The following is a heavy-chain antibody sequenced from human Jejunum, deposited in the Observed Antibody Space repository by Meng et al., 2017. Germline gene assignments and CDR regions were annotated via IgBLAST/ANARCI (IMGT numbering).Heavy chain of an antibody. CDR2: MHQSGSS. V-gene: IGHV4-4*02. D-gene: IGHD1-7*01. CDR3: ARGWKYAWFN. J-gene: IGHJ4*02. CDR1: VGFSSIYR. Sequence: GRVLGWLWGALPLTCAVFVGFSSIYRWGWLRQPPGKGLEWIGEMHQSGSSNYNPSLKSRLTMSGDESKNHFSLKLNSVTAADTAVYYCARGWKYAWFNWGQGTLVTVSS.